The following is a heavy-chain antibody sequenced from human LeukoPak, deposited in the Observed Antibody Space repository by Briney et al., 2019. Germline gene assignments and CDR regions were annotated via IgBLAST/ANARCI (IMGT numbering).Heavy chain of an antibody. J-gene: IGHJ4*02. CDR3: VTQGDGYYSGPFDY. Sequence: GESLKISCSASGFTFNTFAMHWVRQAPGKGLEYVSSISDNGGTTYYADSVKGRFTISRDNSKNTLYLQMSSLRAEDTAVYFCVTQGDGYYSGPFDYWGQGTLVTVSS. V-gene: IGHV3-64D*06. CDR1: GFTFNTFA. CDR2: ISDNGGTT. D-gene: IGHD3-22*01.